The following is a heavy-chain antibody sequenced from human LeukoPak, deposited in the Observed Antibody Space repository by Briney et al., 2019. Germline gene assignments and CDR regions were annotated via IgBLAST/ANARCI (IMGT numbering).Heavy chain of an antibody. V-gene: IGHV4-34*01. D-gene: IGHD6-19*01. CDR3: ARGPQWLVPYYFDY. J-gene: IGHJ4*02. CDR1: GGSFSGYY. Sequence: SETLSLTCAVYGGSFSGYYWSWVRQPPGKGLEWIGEINHSGSTNYNPSLKSRVTISVDTSKNQFFLKLSSVTAADTAVYYCARGPQWLVPYYFDYWGQGTLVTVSS. CDR2: INHSGST.